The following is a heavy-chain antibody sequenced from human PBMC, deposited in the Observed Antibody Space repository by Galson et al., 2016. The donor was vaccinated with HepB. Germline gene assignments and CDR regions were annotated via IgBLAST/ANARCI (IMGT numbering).Heavy chain of an antibody. CDR1: GFTLTSYW. D-gene: IGHD4-23*01. Sequence: SMRLSCAASGFTLTSYWMSWARQPPGKGLEWAANIKQDGSEKNYVDSVKGRFTISRDNAKNSLYLQMNILRAEDTAVYYCARAQTTVVTYIDNWGQGTLVTVSS. CDR3: ARAQTTVVTYIDN. V-gene: IGHV3-7*03. CDR2: IKQDGSEK. J-gene: IGHJ4*02.